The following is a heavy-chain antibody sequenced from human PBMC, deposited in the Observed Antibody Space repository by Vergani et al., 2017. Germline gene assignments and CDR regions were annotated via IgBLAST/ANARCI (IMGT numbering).Heavy chain of an antibody. Sequence: QVQLQQWGAGLLKPSETLSLTCAVYGGSFSGYYWSWIRQPPGKGLEWIGEINHSGSTNYNPSLKSRVTISVDTSKNQFSLKLSSGTAADTAVYYCAGEGSKSSSWRSRRPSGFDYWGQGTLVTVSS. CDR3: AGEGSKSSSWRSRRPSGFDY. CDR2: INHSGST. CDR1: GGSFSGYY. V-gene: IGHV4-34*01. J-gene: IGHJ4*02. D-gene: IGHD6-6*01.